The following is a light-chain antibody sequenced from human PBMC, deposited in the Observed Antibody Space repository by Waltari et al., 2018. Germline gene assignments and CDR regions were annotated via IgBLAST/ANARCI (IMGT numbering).Light chain of an antibody. Sequence: DIQMTQSPSSLSASVGDRVTITYRASQSISSYLNWYQQKPGKAPKLLIYAASSLQSGVPSRFSGSGSGTDFTLTNSSLQPEDFATYYCQQSYSTPWTFGQGTKVEIK. CDR3: QQSYSTPWT. J-gene: IGKJ1*01. CDR2: AAS. V-gene: IGKV1-39*01. CDR1: QSISSY.